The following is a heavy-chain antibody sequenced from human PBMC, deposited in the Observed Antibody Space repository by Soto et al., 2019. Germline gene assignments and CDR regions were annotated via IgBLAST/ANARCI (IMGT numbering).Heavy chain of an antibody. D-gene: IGHD3-10*01. CDR3: ARLNYGEDPAY. V-gene: IGHV4-39*01. Sequence: SETLSLTXTVSGASITSSRYYWGWIRQPPGKGLEWIGSIYYSGSTYYNPSLKSRVTISVDTSKNQFSLKLSSVTAADTAVYYCARLNYGEDPAYWGQGTLVTVSS. CDR2: IYYSGST. J-gene: IGHJ4*02. CDR1: GASITSSRYY.